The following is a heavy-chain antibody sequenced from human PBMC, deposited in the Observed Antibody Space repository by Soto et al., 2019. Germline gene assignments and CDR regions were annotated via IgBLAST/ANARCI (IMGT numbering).Heavy chain of an antibody. D-gene: IGHD6-13*01. J-gene: IGHJ6*02. CDR1: GFTFSSYA. Sequence: LRLSCAASGFTFSSYAMSWVRQAPGKGLEWVSAISGSGGSTYYADSVKGRFTISRDNSKNTLYLQMNSLRAEDTAVYYCALIIPSSSWYDTRYGMDVWGQGTTVTVSS. CDR2: ISGSGGST. V-gene: IGHV3-23*01. CDR3: ALIIPSSSWYDTRYGMDV.